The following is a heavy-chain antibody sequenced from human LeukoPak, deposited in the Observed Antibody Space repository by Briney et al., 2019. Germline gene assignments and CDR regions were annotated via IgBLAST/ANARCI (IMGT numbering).Heavy chain of an antibody. J-gene: IGHJ5*02. D-gene: IGHD6-13*01. CDR2: ISYDGSNK. CDR1: GFTLSVYY. Sequence: GGSLRLACEASGFTLSVYYMSWFRQAPGKGLQWVALISYDGSNKYYADSVKGRFTISRDNSKNTLYLQMNSLRAEDTAVYYCARPRGAAAGTFGFDPWGQGTLVTVSS. CDR3: ARPRGAAAGTFGFDP. V-gene: IGHV3-30*03.